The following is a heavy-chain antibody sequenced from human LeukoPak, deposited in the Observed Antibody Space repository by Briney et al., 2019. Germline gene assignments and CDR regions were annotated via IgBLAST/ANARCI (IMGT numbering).Heavy chain of an antibody. CDR1: GFNWITYA. Sequence: PRGSLILPCSSSGFNWITYAMSGLGQAPGKGLEWVSAISDSGGSTYYADSVKGRFTISRDNSKNTLYLQMNSLRAEDTAVYYRAKDPPSGYRWVIWGQARMVTVSS. CDR2: ISDSGGST. CDR3: AKDPPSGYRWVI. V-gene: IGHV3-23*01. D-gene: IGHD5-12*01. J-gene: IGHJ3*02.